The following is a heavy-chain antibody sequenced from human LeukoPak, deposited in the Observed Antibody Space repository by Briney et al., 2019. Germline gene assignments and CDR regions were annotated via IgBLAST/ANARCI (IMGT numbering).Heavy chain of an antibody. CDR1: GFKFSDYY. Sequence: GGSLRRSCAASGFKFSDYYMTWIRQAPGKGLEWISYISASGDTRYYGDSAKGRFIVSRDNTKNSLYLQMNSLRDEDTAVYYCARDPSWEILSYFDFWGLGTLVTVSS. V-gene: IGHV3-11*04. D-gene: IGHD1-26*01. J-gene: IGHJ4*02. CDR2: ISASGDTR. CDR3: ARDPSWEILSYFDF.